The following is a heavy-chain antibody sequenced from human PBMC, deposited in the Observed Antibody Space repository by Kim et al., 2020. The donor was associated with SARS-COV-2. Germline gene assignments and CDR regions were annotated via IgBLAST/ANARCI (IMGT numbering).Heavy chain of an antibody. D-gene: IGHD3-10*01. J-gene: IGHJ4*02. CDR2: INHSGST. Sequence: SETLSLTCAVYGGSFSGYYWSWIRQPPGKGLEWIGEINHSGSTNYNPSLKSRVTISVDTSKNQFSLKLSSVTAADTAVYYCARGLGQGFGESRGYWGQGTLVTVSS. V-gene: IGHV4-34*01. CDR1: GGSFSGYY. CDR3: ARGLGQGFGESRGY.